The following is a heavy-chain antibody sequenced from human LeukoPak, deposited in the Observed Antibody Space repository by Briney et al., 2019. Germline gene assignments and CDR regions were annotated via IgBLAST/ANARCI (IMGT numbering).Heavy chain of an antibody. CDR1: GGSFSGYY. D-gene: IGHD3-3*01. J-gene: IGHJ4*02. CDR2: INHSGST. CDR3: ARGPSTYYDFWSGYFPYFDY. Sequence: PETLSLTCAVYGGSFSGYYWSWIRQPPGKGLEWIGEINHSGSTNYKPSLKSRVTISVDTSKNQFSLKLSSVTAADTAVYYCARGPSTYYDFWSGYFPYFDYWGQGTLVTVSS. V-gene: IGHV4-34*01.